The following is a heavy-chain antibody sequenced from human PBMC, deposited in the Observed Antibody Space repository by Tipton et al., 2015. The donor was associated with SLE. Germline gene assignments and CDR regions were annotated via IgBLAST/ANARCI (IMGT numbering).Heavy chain of an antibody. J-gene: IGHJ6*03. D-gene: IGHD1-26*01. Sequence: SLRLSCVASEFTFRSFWMIWVRQAPGKGLEWVANINQDGSEKYYVDSVKGRFTISRDNAKNSLFLHMNSLRAEDTAVYYCARETFSGGDPFYYYMDVWGKGTTVSVSS. CDR3: ARETFSGGDPFYYYMDV. CDR1: EFTFRSFW. CDR2: INQDGSEK. V-gene: IGHV3-7*03.